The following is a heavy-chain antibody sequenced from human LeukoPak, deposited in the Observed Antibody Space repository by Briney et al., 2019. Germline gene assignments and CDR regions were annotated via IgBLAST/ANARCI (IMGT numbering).Heavy chain of an antibody. Sequence: AGGSLRLSCAASGFTFSSYSMNWVRQAPGKGLEWVSSISSSSSYIYYADSVKGRFTISRDNAKNSLYLQMNSLRAEDTAVYYFXRLVXXPARLYYXDSSGYSDYWGQGTLVTVSS. CDR2: ISSSSSYI. CDR1: GFTFSSYS. D-gene: IGHD3-22*01. J-gene: IGHJ4*02. V-gene: IGHV3-21*01. CDR3: XRLVXXPARLYYXDSSGYSDY.